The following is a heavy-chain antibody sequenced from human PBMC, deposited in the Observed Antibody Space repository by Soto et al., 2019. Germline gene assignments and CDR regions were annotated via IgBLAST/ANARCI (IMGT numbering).Heavy chain of an antibody. V-gene: IGHV4-61*01. CDR3: ARGATVTQYDY. Sequence: SHTCRVADVSGSSGTFYSAWIRQPPGKGLEWIGFGSYRETTKYKPSLKSRFTISVDTSRSQISLKVSSLTAADTAVYYCARGATVTQYDYWGQGTLVTVSS. J-gene: IGHJ4*02. CDR1: DVSGSSGTFY. D-gene: IGHD4-17*01. CDR2: GSYRETT.